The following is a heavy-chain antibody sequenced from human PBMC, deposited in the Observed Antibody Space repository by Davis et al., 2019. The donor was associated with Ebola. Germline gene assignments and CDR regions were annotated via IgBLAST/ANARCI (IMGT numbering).Heavy chain of an antibody. CDR2: IWYDGSVK. J-gene: IGHJ3*02. CDR1: GFTFGDYA. Sequence: GESLKISCAASGFTFGDYAMHWVRQAPGKGLEWVGLIWYDGSVKYYGDSVKGRFTISRDNSKDSLYLQMTSLRVEDTAVYYCATPFSNSDGALDIWGQGTLVTVSS. V-gene: IGHV3-33*08. CDR3: ATPFSNSDGALDI. D-gene: IGHD1-7*01.